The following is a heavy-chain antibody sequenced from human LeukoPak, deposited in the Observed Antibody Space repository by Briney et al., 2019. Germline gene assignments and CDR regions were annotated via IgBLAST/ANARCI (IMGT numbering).Heavy chain of an antibody. J-gene: IGHJ3*02. CDR2: IHEDGSDE. D-gene: IGHD1-7*01. CDR1: GVTFSSYW. CDR3: ASPCRLGTHRAFDS. V-gene: IGHV3-7*05. Sequence: GGSLRLSCVVSGVTFSSYWMNWVRQAPGKGLEWVANIHEDGSDEYYVDSVKGRFTISRDNAKNSLYLQMNSLRAQDTALYYCASPCRLGTHRAFDSGGRGTMGTVS.